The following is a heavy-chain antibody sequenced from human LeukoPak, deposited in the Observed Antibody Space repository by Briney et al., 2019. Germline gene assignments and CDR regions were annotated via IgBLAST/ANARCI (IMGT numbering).Heavy chain of an antibody. CDR1: GYTFTSYY. Sequence: GSSVTVSCKPSGYTFTSYYMHWVRQAPGQGLEWMGIINPSGGSTSYAQKFQGRVTMTRDMSTSTVYMELSSLRSEDTAVYYCARALGYGAYFDYWGQGTLVTVSS. V-gene: IGHV1-46*01. J-gene: IGHJ4*02. D-gene: IGHD5-12*01. CDR2: INPSGGST. CDR3: ARALGYGAYFDY.